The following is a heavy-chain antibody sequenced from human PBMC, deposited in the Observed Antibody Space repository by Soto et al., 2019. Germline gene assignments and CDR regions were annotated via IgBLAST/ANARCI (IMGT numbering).Heavy chain of an antibody. J-gene: IGHJ4*02. Sequence: EVQLVESGGGLVQPGGSLRLSCAASGFIVSIYYMSWVSQAPGKGLEWVSIIYNDGSTYYADSVKGRFTISRDDSKNTLYLQILSLRAEDTAVYYCARDSYTRYWGQGTLVTVSS. CDR2: IYNDGST. V-gene: IGHV3-66*01. CDR3: ARDSYTRY. CDR1: GFIVSIYY. D-gene: IGHD4-4*01.